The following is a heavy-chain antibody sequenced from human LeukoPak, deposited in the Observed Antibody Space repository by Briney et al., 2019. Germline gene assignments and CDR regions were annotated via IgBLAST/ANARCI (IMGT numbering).Heavy chain of an antibody. Sequence: GESLKISCKGSGYIFTNYWIGWVRQMPGKGLEWMGIIYPGDSHIRYSPSFQGQVTISADKSISTAYLQWSSLKASDTAMYYCARLDRGAFDIWGQGTMVTVSS. D-gene: IGHD3/OR15-3a*01. J-gene: IGHJ3*02. V-gene: IGHV5-51*01. CDR1: GYIFTNYW. CDR2: IYPGDSHI. CDR3: ARLDRGAFDI.